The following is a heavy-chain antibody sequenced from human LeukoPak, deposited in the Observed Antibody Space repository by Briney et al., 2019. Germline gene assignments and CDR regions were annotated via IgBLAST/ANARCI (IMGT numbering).Heavy chain of an antibody. D-gene: IGHD1-26*01. CDR1: GFTFSSYW. CDR2: IKQDGSEK. CDR3: ARLRGLYSDTNRYQTALDC. J-gene: IGHJ4*02. V-gene: IGHV3-7*01. Sequence: PGGSLRLSCAASGFTFSSYWMSWVRQAPGKGLEWVANIKQDGSEKYYVDSVKGRFTISGDNAKNSLYVQMNSLRAEDTAVYYCARLRGLYSDTNRYQTALDCWGQGTLVTVSS.